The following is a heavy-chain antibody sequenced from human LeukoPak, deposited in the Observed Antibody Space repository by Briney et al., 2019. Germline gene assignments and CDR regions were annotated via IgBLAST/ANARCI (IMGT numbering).Heavy chain of an antibody. Sequence: ASVNLSCKASGGTFSSYAISWVRQAPGQGLEWMGRIIPILGIANYAQKFQGRVTITADKSTSTAYMELSSLRSEDTAVYYCAREMATIGGPFDYWGQGTLVTVSS. CDR1: GGTFSSYA. J-gene: IGHJ4*02. CDR2: IIPILGIA. D-gene: IGHD5-24*01. CDR3: AREMATIGGPFDY. V-gene: IGHV1-69*04.